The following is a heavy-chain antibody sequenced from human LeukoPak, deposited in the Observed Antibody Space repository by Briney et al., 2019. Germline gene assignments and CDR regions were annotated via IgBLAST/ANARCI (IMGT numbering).Heavy chain of an antibody. CDR2: IYYSGNT. V-gene: IGHV4-59*01. D-gene: IGHD6-13*01. CDR1: GGSLSSYY. CDR3: ARGVRGQQLVYYYYYYMDV. Sequence: SETLSLTCTVSGGSLSSYYWSWIRQPPGKGLEWIGYIYYSGNTNYNPSLKSRVTISVDTSKNQFSLKLSSVTAADTAVYYCARGVRGQQLVYYYYYYMDVWGKGTTVTVSS. J-gene: IGHJ6*03.